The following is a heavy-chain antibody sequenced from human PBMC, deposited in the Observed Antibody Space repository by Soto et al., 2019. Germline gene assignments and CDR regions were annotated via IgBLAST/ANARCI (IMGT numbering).Heavy chain of an antibody. J-gene: IGHJ5*02. CDR2: IYYSGST. Sequence: PSETLSLTCTVSGGSTSSYYWSWIRQPPGKGLEWIGYIYYSGSTNYNPSLKSRVTISVDTSKNQFSLKLSSVTAADTAVYYCAREFKYWFDPWGQGTLVTVSS. CDR3: AREFKYWFDP. CDR1: GGSTSSYY. V-gene: IGHV4-59*01.